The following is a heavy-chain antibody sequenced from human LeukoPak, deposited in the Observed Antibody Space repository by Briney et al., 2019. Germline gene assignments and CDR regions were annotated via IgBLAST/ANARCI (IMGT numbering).Heavy chain of an antibody. Sequence: GASVKVSCKVSGYTLTELSMHWGRQAPGNGVEWMGGFDPEDSETIYAQKFQGRVTMTEDTSTDTAYMELSSLRSEDTAVYYCATGYLRIQLILRYWGQGTLVTVSS. D-gene: IGHD5-18*01. V-gene: IGHV1-24*01. CDR3: ATGYLRIQLILRY. CDR2: FDPEDSET. CDR1: GYTLTELS. J-gene: IGHJ4*02.